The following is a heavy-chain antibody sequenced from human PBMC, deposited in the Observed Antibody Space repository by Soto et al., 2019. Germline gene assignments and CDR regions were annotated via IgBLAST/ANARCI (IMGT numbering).Heavy chain of an antibody. D-gene: IGHD2-2*01. Sequence: PGGSLRLSCTASGFTFQNFVINWVRQAPGKGLEWVSIIGGTGQYTYYADSVRGRFTFSRDNSENTVYLEMNSLRAEDTAIYFCAKGGTSHIYGIDVWGPGXTVTVSS. J-gene: IGHJ6*02. CDR2: IGGTGQYT. CDR1: GFTFQNFV. CDR3: AKGGTSHIYGIDV. V-gene: IGHV3-23*01.